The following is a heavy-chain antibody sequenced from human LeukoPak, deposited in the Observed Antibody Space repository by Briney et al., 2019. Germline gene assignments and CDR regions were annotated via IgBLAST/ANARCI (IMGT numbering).Heavy chain of an antibody. D-gene: IGHD3-22*01. J-gene: IGHJ5*02. CDR3: ARGDYYDSSGYYGFDP. V-gene: IGHV3-33*01. CDR2: IWYDGSNK. CDR1: GFTSSSYG. Sequence: PGRSLRLSCAASGFTSSSYGMHWVRQAPGKGLEWVAVIWYDGSNKYYADSVKGRFTISRDNSKNTLYLQMNSLRAEDTAVYYCARGDYYDSSGYYGFDPWGQGTLVTVSS.